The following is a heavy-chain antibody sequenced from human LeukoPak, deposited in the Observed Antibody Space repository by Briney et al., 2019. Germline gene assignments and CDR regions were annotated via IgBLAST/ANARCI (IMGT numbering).Heavy chain of an antibody. CDR2: ISSSSSYI. D-gene: IGHD2-2*01. CDR1: GFTFSSYS. Sequence: NPGGSLRLSCAASGFTFSSYSMNWVRQAPGKGLEWVSSISSSSSYIYYADSVKGRFTISRDNAKNSLYLQMNSLRAEDTAVYYCARVPRSSTSCLDYWGQGTLVTVSS. CDR3: ARVPRSSTSCLDY. J-gene: IGHJ4*02. V-gene: IGHV3-21*01.